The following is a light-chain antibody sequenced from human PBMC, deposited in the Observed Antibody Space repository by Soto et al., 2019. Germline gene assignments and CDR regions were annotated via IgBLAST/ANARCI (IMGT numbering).Light chain of an antibody. CDR3: LQDFNVPHT. CDR2: AAS. V-gene: IGKV1-6*02. Sequence: AIQMTQSPSSLYASVGDRVTITCRASQDIRNGLGWYQQKPGQAPNLLIYAASSLQDGAPSRVSGNGSGTDFTLTISSLQPEDFADYYCLQDFNVPHTFGGGTKVEVK. CDR1: QDIRNG. J-gene: IGKJ4*01.